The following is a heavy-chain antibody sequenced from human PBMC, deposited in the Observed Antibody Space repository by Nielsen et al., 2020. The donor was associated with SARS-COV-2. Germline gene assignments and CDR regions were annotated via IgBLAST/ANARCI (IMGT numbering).Heavy chain of an antibody. CDR2: ISSSGRTI. Sequence: WIRQPPGKGLEWVSYISSSGRTIYYADSVKGRFTISRDNAKNSLYLQMNSLSAEDTAVYYCASGDIAVAGTRFDYWGQGTLVTVSS. V-gene: IGHV3-11*01. CDR3: ASGDIAVAGTRFDY. D-gene: IGHD6-19*01. J-gene: IGHJ4*02.